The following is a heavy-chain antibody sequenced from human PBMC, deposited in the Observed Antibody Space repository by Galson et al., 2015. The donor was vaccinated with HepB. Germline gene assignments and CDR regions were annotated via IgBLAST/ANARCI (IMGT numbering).Heavy chain of an antibody. V-gene: IGHV3-30*03. CDR1: GFTFSPYA. J-gene: IGHJ2*01. CDR2: ISYDGSHQ. D-gene: IGHD3-10*01. CDR3: ARDSGWYFDL. Sequence: SLRLSCAASGFTFSPYAMHWVRQAPGKGLEWVSIISYDGSHQYYGDSVKGRFTISRDNSKNTLYLQMHSLRGTDTAVYYCARDSGWYFDLWGRGTLVTVSS.